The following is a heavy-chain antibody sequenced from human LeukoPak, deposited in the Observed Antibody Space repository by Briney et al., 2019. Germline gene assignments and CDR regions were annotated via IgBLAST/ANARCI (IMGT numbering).Heavy chain of an antibody. D-gene: IGHD1-14*01. CDR3: ASWAGGNAPVASFDY. Sequence: ASVKVSCKPSGYSFTGYYMHWMRQAPGQGLEWMGWINLNSGDTNYAEKFQGRVTMTRDTSISTAYVELGRLRYDDTAVYYCASWAGGNAPVASFDYWGQGTLVTVSS. V-gene: IGHV1-2*02. J-gene: IGHJ4*02. CDR2: INLNSGDT. CDR1: GYSFTGYY.